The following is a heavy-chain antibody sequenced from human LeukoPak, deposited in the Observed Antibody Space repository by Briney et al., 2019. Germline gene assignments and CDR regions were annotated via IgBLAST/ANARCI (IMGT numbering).Heavy chain of an antibody. CDR1: RFTFSTYA. CDR2: ISGSGGST. V-gene: IGHV3-23*01. D-gene: IGHD4-17*01. J-gene: IGHJ4*02. Sequence: GGSLRLSCAASRFTFSTYAMSWVSQAPGKGLEWVSTISGSGGSTDYADCVKGRFTISRDNSKNTLYVHVNSLRAEDTAVYYCARTGSTVTMLYPFDHWGQGTLVTVSS. CDR3: ARTGSTVTMLYPFDH.